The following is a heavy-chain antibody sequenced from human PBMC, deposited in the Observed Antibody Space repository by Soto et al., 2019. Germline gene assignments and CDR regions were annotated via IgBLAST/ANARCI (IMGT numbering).Heavy chain of an antibody. J-gene: IGHJ4*02. CDR1: GGSFSGYY. CDR3: ARAQGYSSSWYNY. Sequence: SLTCAVYGGSFSGYYWSWIRQPPGKGLEWIGEINHSGSTNYNPSLKSRVTISVDTSKNQFSLKLSSVTAADTAVYYCARAQGYSSSWYNYWGQGTLVTVSS. CDR2: INHSGST. V-gene: IGHV4-34*01. D-gene: IGHD6-13*01.